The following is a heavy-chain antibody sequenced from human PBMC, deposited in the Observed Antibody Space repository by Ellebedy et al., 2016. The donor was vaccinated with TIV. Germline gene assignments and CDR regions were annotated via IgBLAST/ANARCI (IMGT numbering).Heavy chain of an antibody. D-gene: IGHD6-13*01. Sequence: ASVKVSCKASGYAFTTHSMHWVRQAPGQRLEWMGWINADNGNTEYSQNFQGRVTITRDTSANIAYMELSSLRSEDSAVYYCARLASSWTPDDYWGQGTLVTVSS. CDR2: INADNGNT. CDR1: GYAFTTHS. V-gene: IGHV1-3*01. J-gene: IGHJ4*02. CDR3: ARLASSWTPDDY.